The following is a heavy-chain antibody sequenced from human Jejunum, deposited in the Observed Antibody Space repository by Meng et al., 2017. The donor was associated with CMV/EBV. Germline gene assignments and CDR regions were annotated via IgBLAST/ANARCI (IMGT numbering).Heavy chain of an antibody. J-gene: IGHJ5*02. CDR3: ARDAADSTSPAWFDP. V-gene: IGHV3-74*01. Sequence: GFNFSSYWMHWVRQAPGKGLVWVSRINSDGSSTSYADSVKGRFTISRDNAKNTLYLQMNSLRVEDTAVYYCARDAADSTSPAWFDPWGQGTLVTVSS. CDR1: GFNFSSYW. CDR2: INSDGSST. D-gene: IGHD2-2*01.